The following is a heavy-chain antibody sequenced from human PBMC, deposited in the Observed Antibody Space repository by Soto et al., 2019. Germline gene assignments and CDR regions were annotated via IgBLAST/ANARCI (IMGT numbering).Heavy chain of an antibody. CDR1: GYSFTSYW. Sequence: GESLKISCKGSGYSFTSYWISWVRQMPGKGLEWMGRIDPSDSYTNYSPSFQGHVTISADKSISTAYLQWSSLKASDTAMYHCARPGTHFYYYGMDVWGQGTTVTVSS. CDR3: ARPGTHFYYYGMDV. V-gene: IGHV5-10-1*01. CDR2: IDPSDSYT. D-gene: IGHD1-1*01. J-gene: IGHJ6*02.